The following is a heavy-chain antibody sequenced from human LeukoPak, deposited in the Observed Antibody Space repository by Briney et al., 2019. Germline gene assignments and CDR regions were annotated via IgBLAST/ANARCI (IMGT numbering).Heavy chain of an antibody. CDR1: GYSISSGYY. CDR3: ARDPPMVATRGFDY. J-gene: IGHJ4*02. Sequence: PAETLSLTCTVSGYSISSGYYWGWIRQPPGKGLEWIGSIYHSGSTYYNPSLKSRVTISVDTSKNQFSLKLSSVTAADTAVYYCARDPPMVATRGFDYWGQGTLITVSS. V-gene: IGHV4-38-2*02. CDR2: IYHSGST. D-gene: IGHD5-12*01.